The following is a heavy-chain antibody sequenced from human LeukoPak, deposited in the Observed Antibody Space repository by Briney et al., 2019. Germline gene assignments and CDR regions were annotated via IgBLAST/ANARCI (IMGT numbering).Heavy chain of an antibody. J-gene: IGHJ4*02. CDR1: GFTFSTHW. D-gene: IGHD5-18*01. CDR2: IKEEGSEK. CDR3: ARESGYSYGTGY. V-gene: IGHV3-7*01. Sequence: PGGSLRLSCAAFGFTFSTHWMRWVRQAPGKGLEWVVSIKEEGSEKSYVDSVKGRFTISRDNAKNSVYLQMNSLRAEDTAVYYCARESGYSYGTGYWGQGTLVTVSS.